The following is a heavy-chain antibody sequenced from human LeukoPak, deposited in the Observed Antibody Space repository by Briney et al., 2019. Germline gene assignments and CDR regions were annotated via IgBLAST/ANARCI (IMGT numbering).Heavy chain of an antibody. J-gene: IGHJ3*02. D-gene: IGHD2-15*01. CDR1: GYTFTGYY. Sequence: GASVKVSCKASGYTFTGYYMHWVRQAPGQGLEWMGWINPNSGGTNYAQKFQGRVTMTRDTSISTAYMELSRLRSDDTAVYYCARDILEGYCSGGSCYSGNAFDIWGQGTMVTVSS. V-gene: IGHV1-2*02. CDR3: ARDILEGYCSGGSCYSGNAFDI. CDR2: INPNSGGT.